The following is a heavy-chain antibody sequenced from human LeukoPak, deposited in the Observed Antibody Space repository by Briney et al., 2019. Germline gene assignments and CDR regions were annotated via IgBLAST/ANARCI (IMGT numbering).Heavy chain of an antibody. CDR2: ISSGTTTI. D-gene: IGHD3-9*01. Sequence: GGSLRLSCAASGFTFSRYSMHWVRRAPGKGLEWVSYISSGTTTIYYADFVKGRFTISRDNAKNSLYLQMNSLRAEDTAVYYCAREPYDILTGTFDYWGQGTLVTVSS. CDR3: AREPYDILTGTFDY. J-gene: IGHJ4*02. CDR1: GFTFSRYS. V-gene: IGHV3-48*04.